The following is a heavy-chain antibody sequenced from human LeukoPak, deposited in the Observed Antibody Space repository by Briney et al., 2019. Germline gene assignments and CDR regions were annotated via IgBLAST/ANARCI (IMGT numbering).Heavy chain of an antibody. V-gene: IGHV3-21*01. Sequence: GGSLRLSCAASGFTFSSYSMNWVRQAPGKGLEWVSSISSSSSYIYYADSVKGRFTISRDNAKNSLYLQMNSLRAEDTAVYYCARDESITMVRGVTGFDYWGQGTLVTVSS. CDR3: ARDESITMVRGVTGFDY. CDR2: ISSSSSYI. CDR1: GFTFSSYS. J-gene: IGHJ4*02. D-gene: IGHD3-10*01.